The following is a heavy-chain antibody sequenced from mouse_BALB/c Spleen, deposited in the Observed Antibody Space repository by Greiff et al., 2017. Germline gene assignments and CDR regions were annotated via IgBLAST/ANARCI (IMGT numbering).Heavy chain of an antibody. D-gene: IGHD1-1*01. CDR2: IGPENGDT. J-gene: IGHJ4*01. V-gene: IGHV14-4*02. CDR3: NTFDYCSSFNCYAMAY. Sequence: EVQLQQSGAELVRPGASVKLSCTASGFNFTDYYMHWVKQRPEQGLEWIGWIGPENGDTEYAPKFQGKVTMPADTSSNTDYLQLSSLTSEDTAVYYDNTFDYCSSFNCYAMAYWGQGTSVTVSS. CDR1: GFNFTDYY.